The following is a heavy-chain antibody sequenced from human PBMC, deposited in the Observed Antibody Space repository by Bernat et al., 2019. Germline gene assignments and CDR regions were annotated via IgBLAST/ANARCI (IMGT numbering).Heavy chain of an antibody. CDR2: INPNSGGT. D-gene: IGHD2-21*02. J-gene: IGHJ5*02. CDR1: GYTFTGYY. V-gene: IGHV1-2*04. Sequence: QVQLVQSGAEVKKPGASVKVSCKASGYTFTGYYMHWVRQAPGQGLEWMGWINPNSGGTNYAQKFQGWVTMTRDTSISTAYMELSRRRSDDTAVYYCARSGDYLPRTNWFDPWGQGTLVTVSS. CDR3: ARSGDYLPRTNWFDP.